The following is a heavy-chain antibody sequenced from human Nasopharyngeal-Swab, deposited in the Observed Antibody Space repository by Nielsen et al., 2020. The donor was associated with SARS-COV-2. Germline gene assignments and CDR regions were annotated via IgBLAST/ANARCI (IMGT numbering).Heavy chain of an antibody. D-gene: IGHD1-26*01. V-gene: IGHV4-59*01. CDR1: GGSISSYY. CDR2: IYYSGST. J-gene: IGHJ4*02. CDR3: ARESIHIKWYSGSLSHFDY. Sequence: SETLSLTCTVSGGSISSYYWSWIRQPPGKGLEWIGYIYYSGSTNYNPSLKSRVTISVDTSKNQFSLKLSSVTAADTAVYYCARESIHIKWYSGSLSHFDYWGQGTLVTVSS.